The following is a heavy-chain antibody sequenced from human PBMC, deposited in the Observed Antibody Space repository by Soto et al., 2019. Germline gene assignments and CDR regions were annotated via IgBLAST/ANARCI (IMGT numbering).Heavy chain of an antibody. CDR3: ARLFPSGCLDY. CDR1: GGSISSSSYY. CDR2: IYYSGST. Sequence: SETLSLTCTVSGGSISSSSYYWGWIRQPPGKGLEWIGSIYYSGSTYYNPSLKSRVTISVDTSKNQFSLKLSSVTAADTAVYYCARLFPSGCLDYRGQGTLVTVSS. V-gene: IGHV4-39*01. D-gene: IGHD5-12*01. J-gene: IGHJ4*02.